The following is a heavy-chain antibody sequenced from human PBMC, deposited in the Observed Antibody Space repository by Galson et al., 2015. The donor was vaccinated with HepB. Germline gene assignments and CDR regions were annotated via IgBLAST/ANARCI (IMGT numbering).Heavy chain of an antibody. J-gene: IGHJ6*02. CDR2: IKQDGGEK. D-gene: IGHD6-13*01. CDR3: ARDCIGRSSWYLGDGMDV. Sequence: SLRLSCAASGFTFSSYWMSWVRQAPGKGLEWVANIKQDGGEKYYVDSVKGRFTISRDNAKNSLYLQMNSLRAEDTAVYYCARDCIGRSSWYLGDGMDVWGQGTTVTVSS. V-gene: IGHV3-7*03. CDR1: GFTFSSYW.